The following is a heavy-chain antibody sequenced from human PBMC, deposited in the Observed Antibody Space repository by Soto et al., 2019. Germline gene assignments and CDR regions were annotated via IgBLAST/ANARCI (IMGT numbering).Heavy chain of an antibody. Sequence: PSETLSLTCAVYGGSFSGYYWSWIRQPPGKGLEWIGEINHSGSTNYNPSLKSRVTISVDTSKNQFSLKLSSVTAADTAVYYCARGTTIAARRGGYYYYYGMDVWGQGTTVTV. CDR1: GGSFSGYY. V-gene: IGHV4-34*01. CDR2: INHSGST. CDR3: ARGTTIAARRGGYYYYYGMDV. D-gene: IGHD6-6*01. J-gene: IGHJ6*02.